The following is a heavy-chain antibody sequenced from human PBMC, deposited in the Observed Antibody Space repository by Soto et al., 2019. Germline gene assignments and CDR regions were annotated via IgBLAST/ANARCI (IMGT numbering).Heavy chain of an antibody. CDR3: ATLVGPAMVKINS. J-gene: IGHJ4*02. Sequence: QVQLVQSGAEVKKPGSSVKVSCKASGGTFSSYAISWVRQAPGQGLEWMGGVIPIFCTANYAQKFQGRVTLTANKSKNTAYMEMSRLRSEDTTVYYCATLVGPAMVKINSWGQGPLVTVSS. V-gene: IGHV1-69*06. D-gene: IGHD5-18*01. CDR1: GGTFSSYA. CDR2: VIPIFCTA.